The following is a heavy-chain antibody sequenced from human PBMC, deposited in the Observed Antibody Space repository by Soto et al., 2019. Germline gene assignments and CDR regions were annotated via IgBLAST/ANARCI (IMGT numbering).Heavy chain of an antibody. J-gene: IGHJ5*02. D-gene: IGHD5-12*01. CDR2: IFPNDEK. CDR3: ARVYDYDPWFDP. Sequence: SGPTLVHPTETLTLTCTVSGFSLSNNKMGVSWIRQPPGKALEWLAHIFPNDEKAFNTSLKSRLTISKDTSKSQVVLTMTNMDPVDTATYYCARVYDYDPWFDPWGQGTLVIVSS. CDR1: GFSLSNNKMG. V-gene: IGHV2-26*01.